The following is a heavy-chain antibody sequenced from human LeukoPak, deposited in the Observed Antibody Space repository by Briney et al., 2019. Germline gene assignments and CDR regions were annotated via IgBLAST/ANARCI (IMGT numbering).Heavy chain of an antibody. CDR3: ARLRSPGDFDY. J-gene: IGHJ4*02. V-gene: IGHV4-4*07. Sequence: SETLSLTCTVSGGSITNYYWSWIRQPAGKGLEWIGRIYTSGSANYNPSLKSRVTISVDTSKNQFSLRLNSVTAADTAMYYCARLRSPGDFDYWGQGTLVTVSS. CDR2: IYTSGSA. D-gene: IGHD1-26*01. CDR1: GGSITNYY.